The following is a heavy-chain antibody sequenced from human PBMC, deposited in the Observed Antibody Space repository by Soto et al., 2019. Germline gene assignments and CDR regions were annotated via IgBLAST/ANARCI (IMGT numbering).Heavy chain of an antibody. CDR3: ARVPSSGFWSGNWFDP. CDR2: IYYSGST. Sequence: SETLSLTCTVSGGSISSYYWSWIRQPPGKGLEWIGYIYYSGSTNYNPSLKSRVTISVDTSKNQFSLKLSSVTAADTAVYYCARVPSSGFWSGNWFDPWGQGTLVIVSS. D-gene: IGHD3-3*01. J-gene: IGHJ5*02. CDR1: GGSISSYY. V-gene: IGHV4-59*01.